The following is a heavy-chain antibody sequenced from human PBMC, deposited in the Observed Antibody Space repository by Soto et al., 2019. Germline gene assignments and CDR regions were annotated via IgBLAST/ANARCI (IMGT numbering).Heavy chain of an antibody. J-gene: IGHJ6*02. V-gene: IGHV3-15*01. D-gene: IGHD2-2*01. CDR3: TTFLEYQLLAPPYYYYGMDV. Sequence: GGSLRLSCAASGFTFSNAWMSWIRQAPGKGLEWVGRIKSKTDGGTTDYAAPVKGRFTISRDDSKNTLYLQMNSLKTEDTAVYYCTTFLEYQLLAPPYYYYGMDVWGQGTTVTVSS. CDR1: GFTFSNAW. CDR2: IKSKTDGGTT.